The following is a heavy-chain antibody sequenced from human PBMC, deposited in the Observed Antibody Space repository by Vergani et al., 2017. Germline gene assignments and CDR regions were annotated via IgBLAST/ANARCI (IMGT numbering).Heavy chain of an antibody. Sequence: QVTLKESGPVLVKPTETLTLTCTVSGFSLSNARMGVSWIRQPPGKALEWLAQIFSNDEKSYSTSLKSRLTISKDTSKSQVVLTMTNMDPVDTATYYCARTISRDDYVGHLCDYWGQGTLVTVSS. J-gene: IGHJ4*02. CDR2: IFSNDEK. CDR1: GFSLSNARMG. D-gene: IGHD3-16*01. CDR3: ARTISRDDYVGHLCDY. V-gene: IGHV2-26*01.